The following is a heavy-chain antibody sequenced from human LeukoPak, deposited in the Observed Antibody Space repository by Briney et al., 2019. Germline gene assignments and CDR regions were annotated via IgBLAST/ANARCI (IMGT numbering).Heavy chain of an antibody. D-gene: IGHD3-10*01. CDR1: GGSISSYY. Sequence: SETLSPTCTVSGGSISSYYWSWIRQPPGKGLEWIGYIYYSGSTNYNPSLKSRVTISVDTSKNQFSLKLSSVTAADTAVYYCARAYYQNYFDYWGQGTLVTVSS. CDR3: ARAYYQNYFDY. CDR2: IYYSGST. V-gene: IGHV4-59*01. J-gene: IGHJ4*02.